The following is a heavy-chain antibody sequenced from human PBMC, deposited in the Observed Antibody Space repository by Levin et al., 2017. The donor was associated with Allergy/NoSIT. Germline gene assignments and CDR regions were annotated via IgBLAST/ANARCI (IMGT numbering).Heavy chain of an antibody. CDR1: GFTLSSYE. V-gene: IGHV3-48*03. Sequence: GESLKISCAASGFTLSSYEMNWVRQAPGKGLEWISYISSSSSSMYYVDSVKGRFTISRDNAKNSLYLQMDSLRAEDTAVYFCARATSSWYPIDYWGQGTLVTVSS. J-gene: IGHJ4*02. CDR2: ISSSSSSM. D-gene: IGHD6-13*01. CDR3: ARATSSWYPIDY.